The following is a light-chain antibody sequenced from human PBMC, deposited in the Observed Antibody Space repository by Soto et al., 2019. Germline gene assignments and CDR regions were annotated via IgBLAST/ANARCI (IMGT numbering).Light chain of an antibody. CDR1: ERIHNY. V-gene: IGKV1-39*01. J-gene: IGKJ4*01. CDR2: SAS. Sequence: DIQLTQSPSSLSASVGDRVALTCLARERIHNYLNWYQQKPGRAPKLLIYSASSLQSGIPSRFSGSGSGTDFTDFTLTISSLQPEDFATYYCQQTYSTPPTFGGGTKVDIK. CDR3: QQTYSTPPT.